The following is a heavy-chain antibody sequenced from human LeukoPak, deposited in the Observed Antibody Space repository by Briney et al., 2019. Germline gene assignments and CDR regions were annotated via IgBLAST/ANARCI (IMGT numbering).Heavy chain of an antibody. CDR3: ASFSGYENSMDV. J-gene: IGHJ6*02. V-gene: IGHV1-69*04. CDR1: GGTFSSYA. D-gene: IGHD5-12*01. CDR2: IIPILGIA. Sequence: ASVKVSCKASGGTFSSYAISWVRQAPGQGLEWMGRIIPILGIANYAQKFQGRVTITADKSTSTAYMELSSLRSEDTAVYYCASFSGYENSMDVWGQGTTVTVSS.